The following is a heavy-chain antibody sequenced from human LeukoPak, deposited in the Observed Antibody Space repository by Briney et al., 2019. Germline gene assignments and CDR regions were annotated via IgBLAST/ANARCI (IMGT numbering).Heavy chain of an antibody. V-gene: IGHV4-59*10. CDR3: AGDRVLVVESGNYNFYGMDV. CDR2: IYTSGST. Sequence: LKASETLSLPCAVYGGSFSGYYWSWIRQPAGKGLEWIGPIYTSGSTNYNPSLKSRVTMSVDTSKNQFSLRLSAVTAADTAVYYCAGDRVLVVESGNYNFYGMDVWGLGTTVTVSS. D-gene: IGHD2-15*01. J-gene: IGHJ6*02. CDR1: GGSFSGYY.